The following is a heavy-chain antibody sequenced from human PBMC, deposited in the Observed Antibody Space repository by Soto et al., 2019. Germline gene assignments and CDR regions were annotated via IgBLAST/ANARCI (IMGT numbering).Heavy chain of an antibody. J-gene: IGHJ4*02. CDR3: ARTCGGRGYFDP. CDR2: SFNSGRS. D-gene: IGHD2-21*01. CDR1: CGAMTTGVWS. V-gene: IGHV4-31*01. Sequence: SETLSLTCSVSCGAMTTGVWSSNWIRQNAGEGLEWIGYSFNSGRSHLEPHFKRQSQISVETSMTQFSLKLDSLTAADTALYHCARTCGGRGYFDPWGLGVLVTVSS.